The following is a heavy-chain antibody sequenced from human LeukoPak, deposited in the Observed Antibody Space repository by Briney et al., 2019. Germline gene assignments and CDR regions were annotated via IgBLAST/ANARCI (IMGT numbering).Heavy chain of an antibody. J-gene: IGHJ3*02. D-gene: IGHD7-27*01. CDR3: ARDLITGDMDAFDI. CDR1: GGSISSYY. Sequence: SETLSLTCTVSGGSISSYYWSWIRQPAGKGLEWIGRIYTSGSTNYNPSLKSRVIMSVDTSKNQFSLKLSSVTAADTAVYYCARDLITGDMDAFDIWGQGTMVTVSS. CDR2: IYTSGST. V-gene: IGHV4-4*07.